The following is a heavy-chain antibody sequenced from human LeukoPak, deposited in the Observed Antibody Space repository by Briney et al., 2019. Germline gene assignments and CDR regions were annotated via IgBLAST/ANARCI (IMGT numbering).Heavy chain of an antibody. V-gene: IGHV3-74*01. Sequence: PGGSLRLSCAASGFTFSSYWMHWVRQAPGKGLVWVSRINSDGSSTSYADSVKGRFTISRDNAKSTLYLQMNSLRAEDTAVYYCARDRFGSSNAYYDYVWGSYRASYYMDVWGKGTTVTVSS. CDR3: ARDRFGSSNAYYDYVWGSYRASYYMDV. J-gene: IGHJ6*03. D-gene: IGHD3-16*02. CDR1: GFTFSSYW. CDR2: INSDGSST.